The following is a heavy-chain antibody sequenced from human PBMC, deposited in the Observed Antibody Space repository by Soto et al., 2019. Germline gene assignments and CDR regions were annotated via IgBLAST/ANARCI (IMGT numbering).Heavy chain of an antibody. D-gene: IGHD3-22*01. CDR1: GFSLSTSGMC. Sequence: SGPTLVNPTQTLTLACTFSGFSLSTSGMCVSWIRQPPGKALEWLALIDWDDDKYYSTSLKTRLTISKDTSKNQVVLTMTNMDPVDTATYYCPRIQPCITMIVVAPDYWGQGTLVTVSS. CDR2: IDWDDDK. CDR3: PRIQPCITMIVVAPDY. J-gene: IGHJ4*02. V-gene: IGHV2-70*01.